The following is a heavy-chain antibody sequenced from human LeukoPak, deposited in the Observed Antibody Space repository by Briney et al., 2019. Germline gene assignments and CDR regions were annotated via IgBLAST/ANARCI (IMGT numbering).Heavy chain of an antibody. J-gene: IGHJ4*02. D-gene: IGHD2-2*01. V-gene: IGHV4-34*01. CDR3: ASIVVPAATFDY. CDR1: GGSFSGYY. Sequence: SETLSLTCAVYGGSFSGYYWSWIRQPPGKGLEWIGEINHSGSTNYNPSLKSRVTISVDMSKNQFSLKLSSVTAADTAVYYCASIVVPAATFDYWGQGTLVTVSS. CDR2: INHSGST.